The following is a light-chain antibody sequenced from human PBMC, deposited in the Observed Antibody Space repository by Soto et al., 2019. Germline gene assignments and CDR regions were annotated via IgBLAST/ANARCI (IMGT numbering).Light chain of an antibody. CDR1: QSVSGN. CDR2: SAS. J-gene: IGKJ5*01. V-gene: IGKV3-20*01. CDR3: QQYGSSPPIT. Sequence: EIVLTQSPGTLSLSPGERSILSCWASQSVSGNLAWYQQKPGQAPRLLIYSASTRASGIPDRFSGRGSGTDFTLTISRLEPEDLAVYYGQQYGSSPPITFGQGTRLEIK.